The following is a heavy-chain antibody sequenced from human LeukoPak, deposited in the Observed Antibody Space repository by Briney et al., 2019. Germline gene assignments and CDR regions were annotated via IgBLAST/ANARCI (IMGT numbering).Heavy chain of an antibody. D-gene: IGHD6-25*01. V-gene: IGHV1-46*01. Sequence: ASVKVSCKASGYTFTSYYMHWVRQAPGQGLEWMGIINPSGGSTSYAQKFQGRVTMTRDTSTGTVYMELSSLRSEDTAVYYCARESIAADFDYWGQGTLVTVSS. CDR1: GYTFTSYY. J-gene: IGHJ4*02. CDR3: ARESIAADFDY. CDR2: INPSGGST.